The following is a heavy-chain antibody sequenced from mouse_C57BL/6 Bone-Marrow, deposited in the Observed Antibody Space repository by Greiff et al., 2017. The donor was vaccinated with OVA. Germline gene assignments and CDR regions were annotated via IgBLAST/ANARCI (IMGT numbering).Heavy chain of an antibody. J-gene: IGHJ4*01. CDR2: INPYNGGT. Sequence: EVQLQQSGPVLVKPGASVKMSCKASGYTFTDYYMNWVKQSHGKSLEWIGVINPYNGGTSYNQKFKGKATLTVDKSSSTAYMELNSLTSEDSAVYYCARGNDFGSSYLHYYAMDYWGQGTSVTVSS. CDR3: ARGNDFGSSYLHYYAMDY. CDR1: GYTFTDYY. D-gene: IGHD1-1*01. V-gene: IGHV1-19*01.